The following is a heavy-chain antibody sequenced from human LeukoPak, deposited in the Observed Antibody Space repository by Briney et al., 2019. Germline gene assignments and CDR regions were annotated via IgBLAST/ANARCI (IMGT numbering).Heavy chain of an antibody. CDR2: ISDIGLSA. J-gene: IGHJ3*01. CDR3: ARISLRAFDV. V-gene: IGHV3-23*01. D-gene: IGHD2/OR15-2a*01. Sequence: GGSLRLSCAASGFIFNSYAMSWVRQAPGKGLEWVSTISDIGLSAYYADSVKGRLTISRDNSKNTLSLLLSSLRADDTAIYYWARISLRAFDVWGQGTTVTVSS. CDR1: GFIFNSYA.